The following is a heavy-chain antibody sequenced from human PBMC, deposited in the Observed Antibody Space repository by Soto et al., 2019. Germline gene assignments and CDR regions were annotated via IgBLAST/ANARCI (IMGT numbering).Heavy chain of an antibody. CDR2: IYYSGST. Sequence: SGTLSLTCTVSGGSISSGGYYWSWIRQHPGKGLEWIGYIYYSGSTYYNPSLKSRVTISVDTSKNQFSLKLSSVTAADTAVYYCARYTTHDAFDIWGQGTMVTVSS. V-gene: IGHV4-31*03. CDR3: ARYTTHDAFDI. CDR1: GGSISSGGYY. D-gene: IGHD1-26*01. J-gene: IGHJ3*02.